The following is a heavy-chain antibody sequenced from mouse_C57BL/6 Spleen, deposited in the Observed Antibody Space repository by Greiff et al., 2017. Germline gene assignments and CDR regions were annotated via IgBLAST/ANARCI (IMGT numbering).Heavy chain of an antibody. D-gene: IGHD1-2*01. Sequence: QVQLQQPGAELVRPGTSVKLSCKASGYTFTSYWMHWVKQRPGQGLEWIGVIDPSDSYTTYNQKFKGKATLTVDTSSSTAYMQLSSLTSEDSAVYYCARSGLVLRRGYFDVWGTGTTVTVSS. CDR1: GYTFTSYW. CDR3: ARSGLVLRRGYFDV. CDR2: IDPSDSYT. V-gene: IGHV1-59*01. J-gene: IGHJ1*03.